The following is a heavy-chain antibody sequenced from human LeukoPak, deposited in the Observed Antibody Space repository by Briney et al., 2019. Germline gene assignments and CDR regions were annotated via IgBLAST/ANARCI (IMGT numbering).Heavy chain of an antibody. CDR1: GYTLTELS. CDR2: FDPEDGET. V-gene: IGHV1-24*01. CDR3: ATGLVATIQTDY. D-gene: IGHD5-12*01. J-gene: IGHJ4*02. Sequence: GASVKVSCKVSGYTLTELSMHWVRQAPGKGLEWMGGFDPEDGETIYAQKFQGRVAMTEDTSTDTAYMELSSLRSEDTAVYYCATGLVATIQTDYWGQGTLVTVSS.